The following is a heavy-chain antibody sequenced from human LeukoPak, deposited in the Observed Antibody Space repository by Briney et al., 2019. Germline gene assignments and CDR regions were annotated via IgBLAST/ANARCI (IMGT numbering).Heavy chain of an antibody. Sequence: GESPKISCQGSEYTFTSSWIGWVRQMPGKGLEWMGSVFPGDSDTRYLPSFEGQVTISADKAINTAYLQWSSLKASDTAMYYCARHRGAKDGSDIWGQGTMVTVAS. CDR2: VFPGDSDT. CDR3: ARHRGAKDGSDI. V-gene: IGHV5-51*01. J-gene: IGHJ3*02. CDR1: EYTFTSSW. D-gene: IGHD1-26*01.